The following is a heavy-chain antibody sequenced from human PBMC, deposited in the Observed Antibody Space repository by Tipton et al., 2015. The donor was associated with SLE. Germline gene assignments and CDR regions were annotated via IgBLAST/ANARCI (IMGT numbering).Heavy chain of an antibody. CDR1: GVTFSNYW. D-gene: IGHD3-10*01. CDR3: AKDPTLVQGVIMGGEFDY. CDR2: ISWNSGNI. V-gene: IGHV3-9*01. Sequence: SGVTFSNYWMSWVRQAPGKGLEWVSGISWNSGNIDYADSVKGRFTISRDNAKNSLYLQMNSLRVEDTALYYCAKDPTLVQGVIMGGEFDYWGQGTLVTVSS. J-gene: IGHJ4*02.